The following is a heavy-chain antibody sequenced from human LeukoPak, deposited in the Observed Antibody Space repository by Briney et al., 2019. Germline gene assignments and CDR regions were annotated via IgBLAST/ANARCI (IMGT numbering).Heavy chain of an antibody. J-gene: IGHJ2*01. CDR3: ARAGYCGSRTCDRDWYFDL. CDR1: GDSISSYY. Sequence: SETLSLTCTVSGDSISSYYWSWIRQPAGKGLEWIGRIYTSGGTTYNPSLKSRVTMSEDTSNNQFSLKLNSVTAADTAVYYCARAGYCGSRTCDRDWYFDLWGRGTLVTVSS. V-gene: IGHV4-4*07. D-gene: IGHD2-2*01. CDR2: IYTSGGT.